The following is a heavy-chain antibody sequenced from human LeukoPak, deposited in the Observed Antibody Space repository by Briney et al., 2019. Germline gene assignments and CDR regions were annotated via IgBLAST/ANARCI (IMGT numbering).Heavy chain of an antibody. D-gene: IGHD6-13*01. CDR3: ARAPAGTLDF. J-gene: IGHJ4*02. V-gene: IGHV1-46*01. CDR2: IRGAGDSP. Sequence: GASVKVSCKASGYTFTAYYMHWVRLAPGQGLEWVALIRGAGDSPDYAQKFQGRVTVTCDTSTSTTYLELRSLKLEDTAVYYCARAPAGTLDFWGQGTLVTVSS. CDR1: GYTFTAYY.